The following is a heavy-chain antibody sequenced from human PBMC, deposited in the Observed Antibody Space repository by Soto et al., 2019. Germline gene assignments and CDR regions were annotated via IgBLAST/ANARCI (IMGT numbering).Heavy chain of an antibody. CDR1: GGTFSSYA. CDR3: ARDRPALLLTYYGMDV. J-gene: IGHJ6*02. CDR2: IIPIFGTA. D-gene: IGHD2-15*01. Sequence: QVQLVQSGAEVKKPGSSVKVSCKASGGTFSSYAISWVRQAPGQGLEWMVGIIPIFGTANYAQKFQGRVTITADESTSTAYMELSSLRSEDTAVYYCARDRPALLLTYYGMDVWGQGTTVTVSS. V-gene: IGHV1-69*01.